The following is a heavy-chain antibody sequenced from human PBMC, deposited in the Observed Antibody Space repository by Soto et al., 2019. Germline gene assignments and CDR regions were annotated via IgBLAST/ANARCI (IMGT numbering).Heavy chain of an antibody. V-gene: IGHV1-3*01. CDR1: GYTFTSYA. D-gene: IGHD4-4*01. CDR2: INAGNGNT. Sequence: ASVKVSCKASGYTFTSYAMHWVRQAPGQRLEWMGWINAGNGNTKYSQKFQGRVTITRDTSASTAYMELSSLRSEDTAVYYCARGPSYSNYFYFDYWGQGTLVTAPQ. J-gene: IGHJ4*02. CDR3: ARGPSYSNYFYFDY.